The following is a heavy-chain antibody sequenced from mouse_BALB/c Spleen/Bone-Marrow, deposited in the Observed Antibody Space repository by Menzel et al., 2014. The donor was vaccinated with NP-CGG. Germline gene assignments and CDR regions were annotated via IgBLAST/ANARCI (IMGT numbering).Heavy chain of an antibody. CDR3: ASYYGSSYDYFDY. Sequence: VQLQQSGAELVRPGALVKVSCKASGFNIKDYYMHWVKQRPEQGLEWIGWIDPENGNTIYDPKFQGKASITADTSSNTAYLQLSSLTSEDTAVYYCASYYGSSYDYFDYWGQGTTLTVSS. CDR2: IDPENGNT. CDR1: GFNIKDYY. J-gene: IGHJ2*01. D-gene: IGHD1-1*01. V-gene: IGHV14-1*02.